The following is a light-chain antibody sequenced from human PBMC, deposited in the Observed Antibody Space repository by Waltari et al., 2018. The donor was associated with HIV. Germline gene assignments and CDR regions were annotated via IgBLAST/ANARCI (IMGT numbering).Light chain of an antibody. CDR1: NSDIGVNT. CDR3: SAWDDTLHVV. J-gene: IGLJ3*02. Sequence: QSVLTQPPSVSGLPGQKVTISCSGSNSDIGVNTVNWYQQFPGRAPKLVAYRSHQRPSVVPDRFSGSKSGTSASLAINGVQAEDEATYFCSAWDDTLHVVFGGGTKLTVL. CDR2: RSH. V-gene: IGLV1-44*01.